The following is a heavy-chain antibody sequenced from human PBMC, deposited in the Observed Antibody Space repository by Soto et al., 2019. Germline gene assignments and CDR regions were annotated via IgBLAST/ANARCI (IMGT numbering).Heavy chain of an antibody. CDR1: GYTFTSYY. V-gene: IGHV1-46*01. Sequence: ASVKVSCKASGYTFTSYYMHWVRQAPGQGLEWMGIINPSGGSTSYAQKFQGRVTMTRDTSTSTVYMELSSLRSEDTAVYYCARTPGGSGSYYKTRYYFDYWGQGTLVTVSS. CDR2: INPSGGST. J-gene: IGHJ4*02. CDR3: ARTPGGSGSYYKTRYYFDY. D-gene: IGHD3-10*01.